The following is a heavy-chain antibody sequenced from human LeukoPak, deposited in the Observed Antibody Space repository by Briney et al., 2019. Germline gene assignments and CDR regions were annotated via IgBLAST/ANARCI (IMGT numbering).Heavy chain of an antibody. Sequence: GGSLRLSCAASGFTFSSYGMHWVRQAPGKGLEWMAVIWYDGSNKYYADSVKGRFTISRDNSKNTLYLQMNSLRAEDTAVYYCARDLSNGELDYWGQGTLVTVSS. CDR2: IWYDGSNK. CDR3: ARDLSNGELDY. V-gene: IGHV3-33*01. J-gene: IGHJ4*02. CDR1: GFTFSSYG. D-gene: IGHD2-8*01.